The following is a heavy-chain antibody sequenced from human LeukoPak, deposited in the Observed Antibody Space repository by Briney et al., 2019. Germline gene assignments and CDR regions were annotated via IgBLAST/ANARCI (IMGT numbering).Heavy chain of an antibody. J-gene: IGHJ4*02. CDR3: AKFVRVEVPN. Sequence: GGSLRLSCAASGFIFTNYFMSWVRQAPGKGLEWVASIKHDGSEKYYVDSVRGRFTISRDNTMNSLYLQMNSLRAEDTAVYYCAKFVRVEVPNWGQGTLVTVSS. D-gene: IGHD3-10*01. CDR1: GFIFTNYF. V-gene: IGHV3-7*03. CDR2: IKHDGSEK.